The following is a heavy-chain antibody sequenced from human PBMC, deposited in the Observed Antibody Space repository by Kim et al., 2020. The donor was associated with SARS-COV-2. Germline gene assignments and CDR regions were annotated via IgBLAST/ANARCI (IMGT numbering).Heavy chain of an antibody. Sequence: ASVKVSCKASGYTFASYAIHWVRQAPGQRLEWMGWINGGHGKTKYSQNFHDRVTFTRDTSANTVYMELSSLRSEDTAVYHCAREYCTNCECYTPDGIMDVWGQGTTVTVSS. CDR2: INGGHGKT. D-gene: IGHD2-8*01. V-gene: IGHV1-3*01. CDR1: GYTFASYA. CDR3: AREYCTNCECYTPDGIMDV. J-gene: IGHJ6*02.